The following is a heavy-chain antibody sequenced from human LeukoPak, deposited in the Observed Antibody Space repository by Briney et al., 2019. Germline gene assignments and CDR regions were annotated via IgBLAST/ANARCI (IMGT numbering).Heavy chain of an antibody. D-gene: IGHD1-26*01. CDR3: ARGISGSYYIYYYYYYMDV. Sequence: GGSLRLSCAASGFTFSSYEMNWVRQAPGKGLEWVSYISSSGSTIYYADSVRGRFTISRDNAKNSLYLQMNSLRAEDTAVYYCARGISGSYYIYYYYYYMDVWGKGTTVTVSS. CDR1: GFTFSSYE. J-gene: IGHJ6*03. V-gene: IGHV3-48*03. CDR2: ISSSGSTI.